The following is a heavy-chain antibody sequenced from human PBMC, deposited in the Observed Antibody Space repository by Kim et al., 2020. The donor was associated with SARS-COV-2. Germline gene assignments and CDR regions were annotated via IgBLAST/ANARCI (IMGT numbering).Heavy chain of an antibody. Sequence: ADSGKGRCTISRDNSKNTLYLQRNSLRAEDTAVYYCARSIAGSYYYGMDVWGQGTTVTVSS. D-gene: IGHD6-6*01. J-gene: IGHJ6*02. V-gene: IGHV3-30*01. CDR3: ARSIAGSYYYGMDV.